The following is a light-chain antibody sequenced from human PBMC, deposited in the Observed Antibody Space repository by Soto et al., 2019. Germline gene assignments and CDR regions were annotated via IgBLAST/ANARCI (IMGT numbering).Light chain of an antibody. V-gene: IGKV3-15*01. CDR2: GAS. J-gene: IGKJ1*01. CDR3: QQYNNWWT. CDR1: QGVSSN. Sequence: EIVMTQSAATRSVSPGERTTVSCRASQGVSSNLAWYQQKPGQAPRLLIYGASTRATGIPARFSGSGSGTEFTLTISSLRSEDFAVYYCQQYNNWWTFGQGTKVDI.